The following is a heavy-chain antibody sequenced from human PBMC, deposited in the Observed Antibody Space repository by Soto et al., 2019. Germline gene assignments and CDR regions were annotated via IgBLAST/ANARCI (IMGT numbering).Heavy chain of an antibody. Sequence: QVQLQQWGAGLLKPSETLSLTCAVYGGSFSGYYWSWIRQPPGKGLEWIGEINHSGRTNYNPSLKSRVTISVDTSKNQFSLKLSSVTAADTAVYYCARSAVAGLDYWGQGTLVTVSS. CDR1: GGSFSGYY. CDR3: ARSAVAGLDY. J-gene: IGHJ4*02. V-gene: IGHV4-34*01. CDR2: INHSGRT. D-gene: IGHD6-19*01.